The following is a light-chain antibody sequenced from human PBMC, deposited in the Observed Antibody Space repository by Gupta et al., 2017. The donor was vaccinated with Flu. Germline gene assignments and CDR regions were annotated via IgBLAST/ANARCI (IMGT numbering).Light chain of an antibody. V-gene: IGLV2-14*01. CDR1: SSDVGGYPY. CDR3: TSYTTTSTVV. CDR2: EVT. Sequence: QSALTQPASVSGSPGQSITISCTGASSDVGGYPYVSWYQHHPGKAPKLIIFEVTNRPSGVSNRFSGSKSGNTASLTISGHQAEDDADYYCTSYTTTSTVVFGGGTKLTVL. J-gene: IGLJ3*02.